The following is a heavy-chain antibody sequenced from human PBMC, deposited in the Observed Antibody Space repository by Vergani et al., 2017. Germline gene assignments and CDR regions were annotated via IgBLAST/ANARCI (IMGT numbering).Heavy chain of an antibody. CDR3: AKGWENIVVVPAAIRSQLSGY. Sequence: EVQLVESGGGLVKPGGSLRLSCAASGFTFSSYAMSWVRQAPGKGLEWVSAISGSGGSIYYADSVKGRFTISRDNSKNTLYLQMNSLRAEDTAVYYCAKGWENIVVVPAAIRSQLSGYWGQGTLVTVSS. D-gene: IGHD2-2*01. CDR2: ISGSGGSI. CDR1: GFTFSSYA. V-gene: IGHV3-23*04. J-gene: IGHJ4*02.